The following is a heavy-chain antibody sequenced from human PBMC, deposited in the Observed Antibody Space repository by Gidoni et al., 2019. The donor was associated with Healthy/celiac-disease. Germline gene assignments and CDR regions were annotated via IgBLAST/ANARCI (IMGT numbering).Heavy chain of an antibody. CDR3: ARTGRIAAHWFDP. J-gene: IGHJ5*02. V-gene: IGHV1-18*01. CDR1: GYTFTSYG. CDR2: IRAYNGNT. D-gene: IGHD6-6*01. Sequence: VPLVQSGAEVKKPGASVTGSFRASGYTFTSYGIRWVRQAPGQGLEGMGWIRAYNGNTNYAQKLQGRVTMTTDTATSTAYMDLRRLRSDDTAMYSCARTGRIAAHWFDPWGQGTLVTVSS.